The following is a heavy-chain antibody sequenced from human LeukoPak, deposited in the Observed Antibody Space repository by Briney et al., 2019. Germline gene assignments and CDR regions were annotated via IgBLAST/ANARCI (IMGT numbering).Heavy chain of an antibody. CDR3: ARDGNLFDH. J-gene: IGHJ4*02. Sequence: PGGSLRLSCAASGFTFSSYAMHWVRQAPGKGLEWVAVISYDGSNKYYADSVKGRFTISRDNSKNTLYLQMNSLRAEDTAVYYCARDGNLFDHWGQGTLVTVSS. V-gene: IGHV3-30-3*01. CDR1: GFTFSSYA. CDR2: ISYDGSNK.